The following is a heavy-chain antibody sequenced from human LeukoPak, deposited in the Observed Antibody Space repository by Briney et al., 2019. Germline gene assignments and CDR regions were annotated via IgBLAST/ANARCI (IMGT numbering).Heavy chain of an antibody. CDR1: GFTFSSHG. D-gene: IGHD1/OR15-1a*01. CDR3: AATSSGVCYLLGDAFDI. Sequence: GRSLRLSCAAPGFTFSSHGIHWFRQAPGKGLEWVAVISYGGGDKFYADSVKGRFTISRDNSKNTLYLQMNSLRGEYKTVYYCAATSSGVCYLLGDAFDIWGQGTMVTVSS. V-gene: IGHV3-30*03. J-gene: IGHJ3*02. CDR2: ISYGGGDK.